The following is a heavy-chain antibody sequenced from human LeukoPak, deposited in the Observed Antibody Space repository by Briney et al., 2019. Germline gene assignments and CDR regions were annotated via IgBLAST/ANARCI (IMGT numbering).Heavy chain of an antibody. J-gene: IGHJ2*01. CDR2: IGSSSTYI. CDR3: ARAVVMVRGGSGYFDL. V-gene: IGHV3-21*01. CDR1: GFTFSSYT. Sequence: GGSLRLSCAASGFTFSSYTMNWVRQGPGKGLEWVSSIGSSSTYINYADSLKGRFTISRDNAEKSLYLQMNSLRDEDTAVYYCARAVVMVRGGSGYFDLWGRGTLVAVSS. D-gene: IGHD3-10*01.